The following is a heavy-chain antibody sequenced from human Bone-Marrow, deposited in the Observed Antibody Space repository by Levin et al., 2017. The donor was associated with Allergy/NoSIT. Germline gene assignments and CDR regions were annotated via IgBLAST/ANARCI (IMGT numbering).Heavy chain of an antibody. Sequence: GGSLRLSCKASGYVFINHGISWVRQAPGQGLEWMGWISAYNGNTDYAQKFQGRVSMTTDTSTTTAYMELRSLRSDDTAVYFCAKYGVGTGTALDYWGQGTLVTVSS. V-gene: IGHV1-18*01. CDR2: ISAYNGNT. J-gene: IGHJ4*02. CDR1: GYVFINHG. D-gene: IGHD1-1*01. CDR3: AKYGVGTGTALDY.